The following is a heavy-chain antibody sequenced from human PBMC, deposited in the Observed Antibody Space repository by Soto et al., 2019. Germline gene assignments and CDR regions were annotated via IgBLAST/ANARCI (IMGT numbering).Heavy chain of an antibody. V-gene: IGHV3-66*01. CDR2: IYSGGDT. J-gene: IGHJ5*02. Sequence: EVPRVESGGGLVQPGGSLRLSCAVSAFTVSSNYMNWVRQAPGKGLEWVSVIYSGGDTYYADSVKDRFTISRDNSKITLYLQMNSLRAEDTAVYYCAREGRGGGWFDPWGQGTLVTVSS. CDR3: AREGRGGGWFDP. CDR1: AFTVSSNY. D-gene: IGHD3-10*01.